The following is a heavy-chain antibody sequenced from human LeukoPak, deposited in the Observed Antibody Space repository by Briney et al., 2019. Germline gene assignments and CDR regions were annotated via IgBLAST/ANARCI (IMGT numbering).Heavy chain of an antibody. CDR3: ARQRRRATVTTLTSSVNYGMDV. CDR1: GGTFSSYA. CDR2: IIPIFGKA. J-gene: IGHJ6*04. Sequence: GASVKVSCKASGGTFSSYAISWVRQAPGQGLEWMGGIIPIFGKANYAQKFQGRVTITADKSTSTAYMELSSLRSEDTAVYYCARQRRRATVTTLTSSVNYGMDVWGKGTTVTVSS. V-gene: IGHV1-69*06. D-gene: IGHD4-17*01.